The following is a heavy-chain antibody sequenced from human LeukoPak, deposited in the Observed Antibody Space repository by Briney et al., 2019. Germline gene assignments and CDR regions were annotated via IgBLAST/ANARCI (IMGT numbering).Heavy chain of an antibody. D-gene: IGHD3-22*01. CDR2: INPNSGGT. CDR1: GYTFTGYY. V-gene: IGHV1-2*06. J-gene: IGHJ4*02. Sequence: ASVKVSCKASGYTFTGYYMHWVRQAPGQGLEWMGRINPNSGGTNYAQKFQGRVTMTRDTSISTAYMELSRLRSDDTAVYYCAGRPDGSGYYRGFDYWGQGTLVTVSS. CDR3: AGRPDGSGYYRGFDY.